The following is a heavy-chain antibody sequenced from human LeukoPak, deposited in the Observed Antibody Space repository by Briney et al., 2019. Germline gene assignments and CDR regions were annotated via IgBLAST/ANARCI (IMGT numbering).Heavy chain of an antibody. D-gene: IGHD5-12*01. CDR3: ARLGGVATGEEDY. Sequence: SGGSLRLSCAPSGLTLSSYWMHWVRQAPGKGVVWVSRINKDGSSTSYADSVKGRFTISRDNAKNTLYLQMNSLRAEDTAVYYCARLGGVATGEEDYGGQGTLVTVSS. CDR2: INKDGSST. CDR1: GLTLSSYW. V-gene: IGHV3-74*01. J-gene: IGHJ4*02.